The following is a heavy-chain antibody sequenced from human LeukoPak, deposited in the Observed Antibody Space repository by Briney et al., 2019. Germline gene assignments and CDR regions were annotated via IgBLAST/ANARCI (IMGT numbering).Heavy chain of an antibody. V-gene: IGHV1-69*01. J-gene: IGHJ6*03. CDR3: ARDTAMVTEWDYYYYMDV. CDR1: GGTFSSYA. D-gene: IGHD5-18*01. Sequence: ASVKVSCKASGGTFSSYAISWVRQAPGQGLEWMGGIIPIFGTANYAQKFQGRVTITADESTSTAYMELSSLRSEDTAVYYCARDTAMVTEWDYYYYMDVWSKGTTVTVSS. CDR2: IIPIFGTA.